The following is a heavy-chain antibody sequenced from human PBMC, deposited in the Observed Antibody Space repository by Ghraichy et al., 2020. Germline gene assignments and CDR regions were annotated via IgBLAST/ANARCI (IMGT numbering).Heavy chain of an antibody. CDR2: IYGVANT. D-gene: IGHD3-16*01. Sequence: GGSLRLSCAASGFSVSNNYMSWARQAPGKGLEWVSLIYGVANTYYADSVKGRFTISTDNPKNTVYLQMNSLRAEDTAVYYCARGILGSVPADHWGQGTLVTVSS. CDR1: GFSVSNNY. V-gene: IGHV3-53*01. CDR3: ARGILGSVPADH. J-gene: IGHJ4*02.